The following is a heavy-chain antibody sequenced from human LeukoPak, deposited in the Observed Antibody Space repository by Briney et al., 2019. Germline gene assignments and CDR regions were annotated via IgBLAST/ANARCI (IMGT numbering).Heavy chain of an antibody. V-gene: IGHV3-48*01. CDR2: ISSSGRSI. CDR1: GFTFSSYS. CDR3: ARVSNNYCVDY. J-gene: IGHJ4*02. D-gene: IGHD2-21*01. Sequence: GGSLRLSCAASGFTFSSYSMDWVRQAPGKWLEWVSYISSSGRSIHYADSVKGRFTISRDNAKNTLYLQMGSLRADDMALYYCARVSNNYCVDYWGQGTLVTVSS.